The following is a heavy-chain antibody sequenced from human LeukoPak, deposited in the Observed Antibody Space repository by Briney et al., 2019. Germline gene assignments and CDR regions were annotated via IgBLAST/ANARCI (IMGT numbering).Heavy chain of an antibody. CDR1: EYTFTKYY. CDR2: INPNSGGT. Sequence: ASVKVSCKASEYTFTKYYIHWVRQAPGQGLEWMGWINPNSGGTNYAQKFQGRVTMTRDTSISTAYMELSRLRSDDTAVYYCARGGRITMVRGVIIGAFDIWGQGTMVTVSS. J-gene: IGHJ3*02. CDR3: ARGGRITMVRGVIIGAFDI. V-gene: IGHV1-2*02. D-gene: IGHD3-10*01.